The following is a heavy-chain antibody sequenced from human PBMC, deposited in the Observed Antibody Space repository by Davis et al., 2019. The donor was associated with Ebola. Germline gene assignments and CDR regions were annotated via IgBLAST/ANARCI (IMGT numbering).Heavy chain of an antibody. CDR3: AKDSHIVVVIANYFDY. J-gene: IGHJ4*02. D-gene: IGHD2-21*01. CDR1: GFTFSSYA. V-gene: IGHV3-23*01. Sequence: GGSLRLSCAASGFTFSSYAMSWVRQAPGKGLEWVSAISGSGGSTYYADSVKGRFTISRDNSKNTLYLQMNSLRAEDTAVYYCAKDSHIVVVIANYFDYWGQGTLVTVSS. CDR2: ISGSGGST.